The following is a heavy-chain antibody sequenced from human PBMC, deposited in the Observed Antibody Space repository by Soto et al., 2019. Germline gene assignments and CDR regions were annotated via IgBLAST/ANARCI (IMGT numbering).Heavy chain of an antibody. CDR3: ARDSPYNGYPDIDY. V-gene: IGHV3-48*01. Sequence: EVQLVESGGGLVQPGGSLRLSCAASGFTFSNYNMNWVRQAPGKGLEWIALIRDDARPVYYADSVKGRFTISRDNAKNSLYLQMNSLRVEDTAVYYCARDSPYNGYPDIDYWGQGTLVTVSS. D-gene: IGHD5-12*01. CDR1: GFTFSNYN. CDR2: IRDDARPV. J-gene: IGHJ4*02.